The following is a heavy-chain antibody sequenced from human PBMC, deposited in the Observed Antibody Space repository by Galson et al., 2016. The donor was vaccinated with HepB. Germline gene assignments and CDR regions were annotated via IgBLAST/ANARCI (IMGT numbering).Heavy chain of an antibody. D-gene: IGHD1-20*01. Sequence: SLRLSCAASGFTFTSYAMNWVRQVPGKGLEWVSGISGGGGGTYYAGSVKGRFTISRDNSKSTLYLQMNSLRAEDTAVYNCAKGTDNWNQYYMDVWGKGTTVSVSS. CDR2: ISGGGGGT. J-gene: IGHJ6*03. V-gene: IGHV3-23*01. CDR3: AKGTDNWNQYYMDV. CDR1: GFTFTSYA.